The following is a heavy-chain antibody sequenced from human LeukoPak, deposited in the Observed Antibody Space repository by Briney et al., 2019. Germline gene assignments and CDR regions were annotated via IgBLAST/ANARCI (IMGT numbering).Heavy chain of an antibody. CDR2: ICDSGSTI. D-gene: IGHD6-19*01. V-gene: IGHV3-48*03. CDR1: GDSFSSYK. Sequence: GGALRLSCVAPGDSFSSYKMKWVCQIPGKGLEWVLYICDSGSTIFYADSVRGRVTISRDNAKNSLYMEKRSLREEGAGVCICARSVVAVAGYDAFDIWGQGTVVTVSS. CDR3: ARSVVAVAGYDAFDI. J-gene: IGHJ3*02.